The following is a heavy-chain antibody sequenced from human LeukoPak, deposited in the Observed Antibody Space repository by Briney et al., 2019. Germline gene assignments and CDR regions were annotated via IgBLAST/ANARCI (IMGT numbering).Heavy chain of an antibody. CDR3: ARVRRDGYNSPDY. CDR2: IYYSGTT. CDR1: GGSITSYY. J-gene: IGHJ4*02. D-gene: IGHD5-24*01. V-gene: IGHV4-59*01. Sequence: XETLSLTCTVSGGSITSYYWSWIRQPPRKGLECIGYIYYSGTTYYNPSLKSRVTISVDTSKNQFSLKLSSVTAADTAVYYCARVRRDGYNSPDYWGQGTLVTVSS.